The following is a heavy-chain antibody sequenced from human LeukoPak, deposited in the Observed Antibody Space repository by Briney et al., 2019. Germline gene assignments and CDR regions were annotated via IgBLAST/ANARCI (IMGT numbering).Heavy chain of an antibody. CDR3: ARGPDDIVVVPLDY. Sequence: SGTLSLTCAVYGGSFSGYYWSWIRQPPGKGLEWIGEINESGNTNYNPSLKSRVTISVDTSKSQFSLKLSSVTAADTAVYYCARGPDDIVVVPLDYWGQGTLVTVSS. V-gene: IGHV4-34*01. J-gene: IGHJ4*02. CDR1: GGSFSGYY. D-gene: IGHD2-2*01. CDR2: INESGNT.